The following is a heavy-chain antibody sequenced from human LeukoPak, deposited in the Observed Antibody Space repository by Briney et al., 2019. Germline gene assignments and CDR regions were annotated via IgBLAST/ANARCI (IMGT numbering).Heavy chain of an antibody. V-gene: IGHV3-23*01. Sequence: GGSLRLSCAASGFTISSYAMSWVRQAPGKGLEWVSVISGSAGSTYYADSVKGRFTISRDNSKNTLYLQMNSLRAKDTAVYYCASSISVIVVTFDYWGQGTLVTVSS. CDR1: GFTISSYA. D-gene: IGHD3-22*01. J-gene: IGHJ4*02. CDR3: ASSISVIVVTFDY. CDR2: ISGSAGST.